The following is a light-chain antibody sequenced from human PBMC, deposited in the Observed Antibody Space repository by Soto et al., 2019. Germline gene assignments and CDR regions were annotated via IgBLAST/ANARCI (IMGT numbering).Light chain of an antibody. CDR2: GAS. CDR1: QSVSSN. CDR3: QQYNNWPPLT. J-gene: IGKJ4*01. Sequence: EILMTQSPATLSVSPGERGTLSCRASQSVSSNLAWYQQKPGQAPRLLIYGASTRANGIPARFSGSESGTEFTLTLSSLQSEDFAFYYCQQYNNWPPLTFGGGTKVDIK. V-gene: IGKV3D-15*01.